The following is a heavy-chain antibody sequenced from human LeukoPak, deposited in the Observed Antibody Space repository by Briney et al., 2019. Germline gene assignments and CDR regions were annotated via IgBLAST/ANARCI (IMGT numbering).Heavy chain of an antibody. CDR2: IRYDGSNK. Sequence: PGGSLRLSCAASGFTFSTYGMHWVRQAPGKGLEWVAFIRYDGSNKYYADSVRGRFTISRDNSKNTLYLQMNSLRPEDTAVYYCARLATHGDYWGQGTLVTISS. J-gene: IGHJ4*02. CDR1: GFTFSTYG. V-gene: IGHV3-30*02. CDR3: ARLATHGDY. D-gene: IGHD5-24*01.